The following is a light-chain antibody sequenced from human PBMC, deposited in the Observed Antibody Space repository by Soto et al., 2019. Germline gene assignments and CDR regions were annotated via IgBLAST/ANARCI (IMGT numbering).Light chain of an antibody. CDR1: QGFYNS. J-gene: IGKJ1*01. CDR3: QHYDHYPVT. Sequence: DIHLTQTPSTLSASVGDRVTITCRASQGFYNSLAWYQQKPGKGPKLMIYKASTLQTGVPSRFSGSGSGTEFTLTISSLQPDDFATYYCQHYDHYPVTFGQGTKVDIK. CDR2: KAS. V-gene: IGKV1-5*03.